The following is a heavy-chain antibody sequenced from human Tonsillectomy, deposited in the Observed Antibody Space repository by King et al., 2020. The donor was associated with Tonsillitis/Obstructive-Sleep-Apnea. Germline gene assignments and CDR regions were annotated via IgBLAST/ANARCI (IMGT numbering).Heavy chain of an antibody. J-gene: IGHJ4*02. V-gene: IGHV4-31*03. CDR1: GGSISSGGYY. D-gene: IGHD2-2*01. CDR3: ARGRPLYCSSSSCYPGGSFDY. CDR2: IYYSGST. Sequence: VQLVESGPGLVKPSQTLSLTCTVSGGSISSGGYYWTWIRQHPGKGLQWIGYIYYSGSTYYNPSLKSRVTISVDTSKNQLSLKLSSVTAADTAVFYCARGRPLYCSSSSCYPGGSFDYWGQGTLVTVSS.